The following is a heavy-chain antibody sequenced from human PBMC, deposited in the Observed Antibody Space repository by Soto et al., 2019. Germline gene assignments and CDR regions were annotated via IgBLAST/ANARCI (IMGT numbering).Heavy chain of an antibody. V-gene: IGHV1-2*02. D-gene: IGHD3-22*01. CDR1: GYTFTGYY. J-gene: IGHJ4*02. CDR3: ARVLGYYYDTSGYLMGY. CDR2: INPNSGGT. Sequence: QVQLVQSGAEVKKPGASVKVSCKASGYTFTGYYIHWVRQAPGQGLEWVGWINPNSGGTNYAQKFQGRVTMARETSIRTAYMEVSRLRSGHTAVYYCARVLGYYYDTSGYLMGYWGQGTLVTVSS.